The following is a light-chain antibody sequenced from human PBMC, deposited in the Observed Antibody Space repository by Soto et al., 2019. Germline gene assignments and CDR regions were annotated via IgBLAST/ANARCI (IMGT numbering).Light chain of an antibody. Sequence: QSALTQPASVSGSPGQSITISCTGTSSDVGGYNYVSWYQQHPGKAPKLMIYDVSTRPSGVSNRFSGSKSGNTASLTISGPQAEDEADYCCSSYTSSSLHVFGTGTKVTVL. J-gene: IGLJ1*01. CDR1: SSDVGGYNY. CDR2: DVS. CDR3: SSYTSSSLHV. V-gene: IGLV2-14*03.